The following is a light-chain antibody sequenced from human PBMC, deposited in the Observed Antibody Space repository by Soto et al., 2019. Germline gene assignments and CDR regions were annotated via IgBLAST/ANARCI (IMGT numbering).Light chain of an antibody. CDR2: EVS. CDR1: SSDIGAYNY. V-gene: IGLV2-8*01. Sequence: QSALTQPPSAPGSPGQSFTISCTGTSSDIGAYNYVSWYQQRPGKAPKLMIYEVSRRPSGVPYRFSGSKSGSTASLTVSGLQAEDEADYYCSSYTSSNTLVVFGGGTKLTVL. J-gene: IGLJ2*01. CDR3: SSYTSSNTLVV.